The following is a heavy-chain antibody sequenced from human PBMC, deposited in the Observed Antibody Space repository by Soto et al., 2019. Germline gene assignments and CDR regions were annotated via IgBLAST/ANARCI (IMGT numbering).Heavy chain of an antibody. CDR2: LYYSDNT. Sequence: AETLSLTCTVSGGSISPFYWSWVRQPPGKGLEWIGYLYYSDNTNYNPSLKSRVTISVDASKNQVSLRLTSVAAADTAVYYCARVGGVAARTFDYWGQGTVVTVS. D-gene: IGHD3-16*01. J-gene: IGHJ4*02. CDR3: ARVGGVAARTFDY. V-gene: IGHV4-59*01. CDR1: GGSISPFY.